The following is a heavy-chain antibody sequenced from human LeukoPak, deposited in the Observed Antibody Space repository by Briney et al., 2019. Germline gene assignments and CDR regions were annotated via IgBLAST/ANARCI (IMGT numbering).Heavy chain of an antibody. CDR1: GGSLSGYY. D-gene: IGHD2-15*01. J-gene: IGHJ6*03. V-gene: IGHV4-34*01. CDR3: ARRSGYSSGYYYYYYYMDV. CDR2: INHSGST. Sequence: TSETLSLTCAVYGGSLSGYYWGWIRQPPGKGLEWIGEINHSGSTNYNPSLKSRVTISVDTSKNQFSLKLSSVTAADTAVYYCARRSGYSSGYYYYYYYMDVWGKGTTVTVSS.